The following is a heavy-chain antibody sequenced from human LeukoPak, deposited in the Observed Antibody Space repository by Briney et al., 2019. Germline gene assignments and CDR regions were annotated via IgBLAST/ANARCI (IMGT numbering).Heavy chain of an antibody. CDR2: TRYDGTNK. Sequence: GGSLRLSCGVSGFTFSRYGMHWVRQAPGKGLEWVAFTRYDGTNKYYADSVKGRFTISRDNSKNTLCLQMNSLRAEDTAVYYCAKGRRYNILTGHFVSEVHPWGQGTLVTVSS. CDR3: AKGRRYNILTGHFVSEVHP. V-gene: IGHV3-30*02. D-gene: IGHD3-9*01. J-gene: IGHJ5*02. CDR1: GFTFSRYG.